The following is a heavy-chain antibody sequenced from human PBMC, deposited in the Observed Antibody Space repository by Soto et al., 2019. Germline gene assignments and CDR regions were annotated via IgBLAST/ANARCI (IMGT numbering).Heavy chain of an antibody. CDR3: ARLPKGSLVTA. CDR1: GFSFSDYI. V-gene: IGHV3-48*02. J-gene: IGHJ4*02. Sequence: LVESGGALVYPGGSLRLSCIASGFSFSDYIMNWVRQAPGKGLQWVSYISSSSDKTYYADSVKGRFTVSRDNAKNALFLEMNSLRDDDTATYYCARLPKGSLVTAWGQGTRVTVSS. D-gene: IGHD2-21*02. CDR2: ISSSSDKT.